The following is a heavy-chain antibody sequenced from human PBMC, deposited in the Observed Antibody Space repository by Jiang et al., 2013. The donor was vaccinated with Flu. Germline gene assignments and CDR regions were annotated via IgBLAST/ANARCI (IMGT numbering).Heavy chain of an antibody. CDR1: GYTFTGYY. CDR2: INPNSGDT. D-gene: IGHD1-26*01. V-gene: IGHV1-2*02. CDR3: ARGVVGATTLPDE. Sequence: VQLVESGAEVKKPGASVKVSCKASGYTFTGYYLHWVRQAPGQGLEWMGWINPNSGDTNYAQKFQGRVTMTRDTSISTAYMELSRLRSDDTAVYYCARGVVGATTLPDEWGQGTLVTVSS. J-gene: IGHJ4*02.